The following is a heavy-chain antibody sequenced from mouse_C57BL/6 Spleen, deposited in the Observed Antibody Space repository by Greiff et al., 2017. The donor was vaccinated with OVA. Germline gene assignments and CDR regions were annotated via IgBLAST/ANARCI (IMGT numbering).Heavy chain of an antibody. CDR3: ASGNYGMGY. J-gene: IGHJ4*01. CDR2: IDPSDSET. CDR1: GYTFTSYW. V-gene: IGHV1-52*01. Sequence: QVQLQQPGAELVKPGASVKLSCKASGYTFTSYWMHWVKQRPIQGLEWIGNIDPSDSETHYNQKFKDKATLTVDKSSSPAYMQLSSLTSEDSAVYYCASGNYGMGYWGQGTSVTVSS.